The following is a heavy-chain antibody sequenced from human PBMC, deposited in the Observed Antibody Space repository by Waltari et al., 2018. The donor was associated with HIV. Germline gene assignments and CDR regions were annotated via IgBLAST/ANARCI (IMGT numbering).Heavy chain of an antibody. CDR3: ARAQYYYDSSGYYYGDYGMDV. CDR2: INPNSGGT. CDR1: GYTFTGYY. J-gene: IGHJ6*02. V-gene: IGHV1-2*02. D-gene: IGHD3-22*01. Sequence: QVQLVQSGAEVKKPGASVKVSGKASGYTFTGYYMPWLLKPPGQGLEWMGWINPNSGGTNYAQKFQGRVTMTRDTSISTAYMELSRLRSDDTAVYYCARAQYYYDSSGYYYGDYGMDVWGQGTTVTVSS.